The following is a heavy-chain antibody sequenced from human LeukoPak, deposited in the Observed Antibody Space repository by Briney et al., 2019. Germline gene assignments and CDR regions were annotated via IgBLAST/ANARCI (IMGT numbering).Heavy chain of an antibody. V-gene: IGHV4-39*07. CDR2: IHYTGGT. J-gene: IGHJ5*02. D-gene: IGHD3-22*01. CDR3: ARDSRYDSSGHAP. Sequence: PSETQSLTCTVSGGSIISNDYYWAWIRQPPGKGLEWIGSIHYTGGTYYSLSLKSRVTISVDTSKSQFSLRVSSVTAADTAVYYCARDSRYDSSGHAPWGQGSLVTVSS. CDR1: GGSIISNDYY.